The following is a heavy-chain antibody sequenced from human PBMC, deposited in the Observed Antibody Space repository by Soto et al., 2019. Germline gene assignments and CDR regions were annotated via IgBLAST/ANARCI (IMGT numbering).Heavy chain of an antibody. CDR1: GLSFSTSI. J-gene: IGHJ1*01. CDR2: ISGDATSK. CDR3: AREEDSSGHAGTFQH. Sequence: QVQLVESGGDLVQPGRSLRLSSAASGLSFSTSIMHWVRQTPGKGLEWIAVISGDATSKIYRDSLKGRFTISRDNSKNTLYLEMNSLTAEDTAVYYCAREEDSSGHAGTFQHWGQGTLVTVSA. V-gene: IGHV3-30-3*01. D-gene: IGHD3-22*01.